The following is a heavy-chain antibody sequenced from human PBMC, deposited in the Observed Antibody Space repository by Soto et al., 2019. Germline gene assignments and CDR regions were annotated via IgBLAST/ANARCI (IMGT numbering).Heavy chain of an antibody. V-gene: IGHV3-23*01. Sequence: GGSMRLSCAVSGFIFSNYPMSWVRQAPGKGLEWVSSVSPSGSNTYYADSVKGRFTMSRDNSDNRLHLQMNSLRAEDTAVYFCARRDSSGWYSLDYWGQGTLVTVSS. CDR1: GFIFSNYP. D-gene: IGHD6-19*01. CDR2: VSPSGSNT. CDR3: ARRDSSGWYSLDY. J-gene: IGHJ4*02.